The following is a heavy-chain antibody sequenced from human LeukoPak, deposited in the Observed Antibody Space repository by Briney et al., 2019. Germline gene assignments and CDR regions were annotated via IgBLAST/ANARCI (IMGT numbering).Heavy chain of an antibody. CDR3: AKGVQAYAGYDAYDI. Sequence: PGGSLRLSCAASGFTFTNFAMSWVRQAPGKGLEWVSTIIGSGTDTFSADSVKGRFTMSRDNSRNTVFLQMDSLRAEDTAVYYCAKGVQAYAGYDAYDIWGQGTMVTVSS. V-gene: IGHV3-23*01. CDR1: GFTFTNFA. D-gene: IGHD3-10*01. J-gene: IGHJ3*02. CDR2: IIGSGTDT.